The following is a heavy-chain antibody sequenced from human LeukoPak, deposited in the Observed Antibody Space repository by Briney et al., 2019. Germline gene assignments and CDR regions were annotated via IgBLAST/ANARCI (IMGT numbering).Heavy chain of an antibody. CDR3: ARIYYDILTGYYVDY. J-gene: IGHJ4*02. CDR2: IYYSGST. D-gene: IGHD3-9*01. Sequence: SDTLSLTCAVSGYSISSSNWWGWIRQPPGKGLEWIGFIYYSGSTYYNPSLKSRVTMLVDTSKNQFSLKLSSVTAVDTAVYYCARIYYDILTGYYVDYWGQGTLVTVSS. V-gene: IGHV4-28*01. CDR1: GYSISSSNW.